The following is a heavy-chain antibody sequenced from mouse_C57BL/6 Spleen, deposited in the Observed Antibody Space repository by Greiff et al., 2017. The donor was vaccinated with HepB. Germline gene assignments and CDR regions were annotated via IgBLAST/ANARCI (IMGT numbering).Heavy chain of an antibody. J-gene: IGHJ1*03. CDR1: GFNIKNTY. Sequence: EVQLQQSVAELVRPGASVKLSCTASGFNIKNTYMHWVKQRPEQGLEWIGRIDPANGNTKYAPKFQGKATLTADTSSNTAYLQLSSLTSADAAIYSCARSCGYHWYFDVWGTGTTVTVSS. CDR2: IDPANGNT. CDR3: ARSCGYHWYFDV. V-gene: IGHV14-3*01. D-gene: IGHD2-2*01.